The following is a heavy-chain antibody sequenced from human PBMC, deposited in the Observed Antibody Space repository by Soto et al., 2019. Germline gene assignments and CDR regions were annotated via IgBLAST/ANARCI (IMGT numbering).Heavy chain of an antibody. V-gene: IGHV3-30*18. CDR1: GFTFSSYG. Sequence: GGSLRLSCAASGFTFSSYGMHWVRQAPGKGLEWVAVISYDGSNKYYADSVKGRFTISRDNSKNTLYLKMNSLRAEDTAVYYCAKDYEGWGYSSSWNYGMDGWGQGTTVTVPS. CDR2: ISYDGSNK. J-gene: IGHJ6*02. D-gene: IGHD6-13*01. CDR3: AKDYEGWGYSSSWNYGMDG.